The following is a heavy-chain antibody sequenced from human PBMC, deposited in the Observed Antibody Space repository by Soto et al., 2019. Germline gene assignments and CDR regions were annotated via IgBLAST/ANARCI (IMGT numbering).Heavy chain of an antibody. Sequence: PGGSLRLSCATSGFTFSSYEMNWVRQAPGKGLEWVSYTSSSGSTIYYADSVKGRFTISRDNAKNSLYLQMDSLRAEDTAVYYCARDQEAGSFFPYYHGMDVWGQGTTVTVSS. J-gene: IGHJ6*02. V-gene: IGHV3-48*03. CDR1: GFTFSSYE. CDR2: TSSSGSTI. CDR3: ARDQEAGSFFPYYHGMDV. D-gene: IGHD6-13*01.